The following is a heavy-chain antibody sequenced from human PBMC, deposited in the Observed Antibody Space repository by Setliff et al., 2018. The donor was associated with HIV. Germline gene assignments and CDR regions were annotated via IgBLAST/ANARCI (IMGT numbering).Heavy chain of an antibody. J-gene: IGHJ6*03. CDR1: GYTFTNYG. CDR2: ISAYNGNT. V-gene: IGHV1-18*01. D-gene: IGHD1-26*01. Sequence: ASVKVSCKASGYTFTNYGISWVRQAPGQGLEWMGWISAYNGNTNYAQKSQGRVTMTTDTSTSTAYMELRSLRSDDTAAYYCARTASGSYEGPYYYYYMDVWGKGTTVTVSS. CDR3: ARTASGSYEGPYYYYYMDV.